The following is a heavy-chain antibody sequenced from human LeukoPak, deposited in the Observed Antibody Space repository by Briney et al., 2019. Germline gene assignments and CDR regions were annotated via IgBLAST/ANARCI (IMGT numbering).Heavy chain of an antibody. V-gene: IGHV3-74*01. D-gene: IGHD4-17*01. J-gene: IGHJ4*02. Sequence: GGSLRLSCAASGFTFNSYWMHWVRQAPGKGLVWVSRINSDGSSTSYADSVKGRFTISRDNAKNTLYLQMNSLRAEDTAVYYCARAGGSTVSHSDYWGQGTLVTVSS. CDR2: INSDGSST. CDR3: ARAGGSTVSHSDY. CDR1: GFTFNSYW.